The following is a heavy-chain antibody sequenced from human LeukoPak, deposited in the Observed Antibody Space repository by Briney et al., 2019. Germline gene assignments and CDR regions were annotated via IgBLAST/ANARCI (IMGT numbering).Heavy chain of an antibody. Sequence: GSLRLSCAASGFTFSSYVMSWVRQAPGKGLEWVSAISGSGGSTYYADSVKGRFTISRDNSKNTLYLLMNSLRAEDTAIYYCAKSRMGVVGANLDYWGQGTLVTVSS. CDR3: AKSRMGVVGANLDY. J-gene: IGHJ4*02. CDR2: ISGSGGST. V-gene: IGHV3-23*01. D-gene: IGHD1-26*01. CDR1: GFTFSSYV.